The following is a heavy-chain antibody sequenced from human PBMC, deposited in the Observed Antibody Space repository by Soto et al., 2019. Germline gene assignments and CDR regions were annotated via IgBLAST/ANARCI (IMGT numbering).Heavy chain of an antibody. CDR3: ARDQGIAVAVFDY. CDR1: GGSVTSGSYY. D-gene: IGHD6-19*01. V-gene: IGHV4-61*01. Sequence: SETLSLTCTVSGGSVTSGSYYWSWIRQPPGKGLEWIGYTYYSGSTNYNPSLKSRVTISVDTSKNQISLKLSSVTAADTAVYYCARDQGIAVAVFDYWGQGTLVTVSS. CDR2: TYYSGST. J-gene: IGHJ4*02.